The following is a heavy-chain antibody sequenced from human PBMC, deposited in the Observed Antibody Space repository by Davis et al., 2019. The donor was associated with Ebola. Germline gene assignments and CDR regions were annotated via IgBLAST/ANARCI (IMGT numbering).Heavy chain of an antibody. CDR2: IRSDGINT. CDR1: GFTFSSYT. D-gene: IGHD1-26*01. V-gene: IGHV3-64D*08. Sequence: GGSLRLSCSASGFTFSSYTMHWVRQAPGKGLECVSAIRSDGINTYYADSVKGRFTISRDNSKNILYLQMSSLRAEDTAMYYCARDLWLGAPDYLDSWGQGTLVTVSS. CDR3: ARDLWLGAPDYLDS. J-gene: IGHJ4*02.